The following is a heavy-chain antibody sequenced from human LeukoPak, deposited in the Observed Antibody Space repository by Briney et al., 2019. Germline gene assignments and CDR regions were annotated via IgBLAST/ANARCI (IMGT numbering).Heavy chain of an antibody. D-gene: IGHD6-19*01. J-gene: IGHJ4*02. CDR3: ARDLVPQYSSGWLASGY. V-gene: IGHV1-18*04. CDR1: GYTFTSYG. CDR2: ISAYMVNT. Sequence: VASVTVSCKASGYTFTSYGSSWVRQAPGQGLEWMGWISAYMVNTKYAQKPQGRVTMHTDTSKSTAYMELRSLRSDDTAVYYCARDLVPQYSSGWLASGYWGQGTVVSVSS.